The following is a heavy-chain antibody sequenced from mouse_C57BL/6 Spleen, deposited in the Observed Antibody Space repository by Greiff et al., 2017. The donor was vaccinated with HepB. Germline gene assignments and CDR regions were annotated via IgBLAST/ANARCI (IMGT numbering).Heavy chain of an antibody. Sequence: QVQLQQPGAELVKPGASVKLSCKASGYTFTSYWMHWVKQRPGQGLEWIGMIHPNSGSTNYNEKFKSKATLTVDKSSSTAYMQLSSLTSEDSAVYYCARGGYYGSSYVQYYFDYWGQGTTLTVSS. CDR3: ARGGYYGSSYVQYYFDY. CDR1: GYTFTSYW. CDR2: IHPNSGST. J-gene: IGHJ2*01. V-gene: IGHV1-64*01. D-gene: IGHD1-1*01.